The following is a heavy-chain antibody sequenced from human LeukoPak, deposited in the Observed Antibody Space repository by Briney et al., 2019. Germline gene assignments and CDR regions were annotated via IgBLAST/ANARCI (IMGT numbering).Heavy chain of an antibody. CDR3: ARGGPYYYDSSGYPGSFDY. CDR1: GYTFTGYG. CDR2: ISAYNGNT. J-gene: IGHJ4*02. V-gene: IGHV1-18*01. D-gene: IGHD3-22*01. Sequence: ASVKVSCKASGYTFTGYGISWVRQAPGQGLEWMGWISAYNGNTNYAQKLQGRVTMTTDTSTSTAYMELRSLRSDDTAVYYCARGGPYYYDSSGYPGSFDYWGQGTLVTVSS.